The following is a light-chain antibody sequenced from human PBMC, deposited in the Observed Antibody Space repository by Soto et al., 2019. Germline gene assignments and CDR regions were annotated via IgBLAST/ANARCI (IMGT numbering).Light chain of an antibody. J-gene: IGLJ2*01. CDR1: RSDVGSYTL. Sequence: QSALTQPASVSGSPGQSITIPCTGTRSDVGSYTLVSWYQQHPGQAPKLIIYEVTKRPSGVSFRLSGSKSGNTASLTISGPQAEDEADYYCSSYAGSTAVVVFGGGTKLTVL. CDR2: EVT. V-gene: IGLV2-23*02. CDR3: SSYAGSTAVVV.